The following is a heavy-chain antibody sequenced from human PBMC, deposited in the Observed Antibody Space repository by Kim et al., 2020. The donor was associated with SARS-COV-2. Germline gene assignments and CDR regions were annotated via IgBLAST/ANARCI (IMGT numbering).Heavy chain of an antibody. Sequence: GGSLRLSCAASGFTFSNYGMSWVRQAPGKGLEWVSTISGSGGSTYYADSVQGRFTISRDNSKNTLYLQMNSLRAEDTAVYYCANRGVRFDFWGQGTLVT. CDR1: GFTFSNYG. J-gene: IGHJ4*02. CDR2: ISGSGGST. D-gene: IGHD1-1*01. CDR3: ANRGVRFDF. V-gene: IGHV3-23*01.